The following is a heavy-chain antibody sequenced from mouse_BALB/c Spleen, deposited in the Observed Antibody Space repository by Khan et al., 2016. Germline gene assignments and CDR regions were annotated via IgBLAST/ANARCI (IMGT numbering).Heavy chain of an antibody. Sequence: QVQLQQSGAELVKPGASVKLSCKASGYTFTSYDINWVRQRLEQGLEWIGWIFPGDVITKYNEKLKGKATLTTDKSSSTAYMQLSRLTSEDSAVYCGARRYGSTYWYFDVWGAGTTVTVSS. V-gene: IGHV1-85*01. CDR1: GYTFTSYD. J-gene: IGHJ1*01. CDR2: IFPGDVIT. D-gene: IGHD1-1*01. CDR3: ARRYGSTYWYFDV.